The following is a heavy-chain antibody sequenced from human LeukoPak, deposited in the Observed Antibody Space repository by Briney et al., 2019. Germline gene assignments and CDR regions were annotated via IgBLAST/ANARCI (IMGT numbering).Heavy chain of an antibody. CDR1: GGSISSYY. CDR3: ARPRDSSGPDAFDI. J-gene: IGHJ3*02. CDR2: IYYSGST. V-gene: IGHV4-59*08. D-gene: IGHD3-22*01. Sequence: SETLSLTCTVSGGSISSYYWSWIRQPPGKGLEWIGYIYYSGSTNYNPSLKSRVTISVDTSKNQFSLKLSSVTAADTAVYYCARPRDSSGPDAFDIWGQGTMVTVSS.